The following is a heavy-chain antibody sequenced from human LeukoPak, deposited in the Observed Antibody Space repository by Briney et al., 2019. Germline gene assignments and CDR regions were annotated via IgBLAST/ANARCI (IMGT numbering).Heavy chain of an antibody. CDR2: IHYTGNT. CDR3: AKYGLYNFDY. D-gene: IGHD2-2*02. Sequence: SETLSLTCTVSGVSITSSYWSWIRQPPGKGLEWIGYIHYTGNTNHNPSLKNRVTISVDTSKYQFSLKLSSVTAADTARYYCAKYGLYNFDYWGQGTLVTVSS. V-gene: IGHV4-59*01. J-gene: IGHJ4*02. CDR1: GVSITSSY.